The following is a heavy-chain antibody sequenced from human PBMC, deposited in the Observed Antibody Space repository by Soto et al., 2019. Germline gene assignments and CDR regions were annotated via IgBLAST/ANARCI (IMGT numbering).Heavy chain of an antibody. CDR2: IIPIFGTA. CDR1: GGTFSSYS. V-gene: IGHV1-69*13. Sequence: GASVKVSCKASGGTFSSYSINWVRQDPGQGLEWMGGIIPIFGTANSAQKFQGRVTLTADESTSTAHMELNSLRNEDTAVYYCARPFQSWPGGWYFDLWGRGTLVTVSS. CDR3: ARPFQSWPGGWYFDL. J-gene: IGHJ2*01. D-gene: IGHD3-16*01.